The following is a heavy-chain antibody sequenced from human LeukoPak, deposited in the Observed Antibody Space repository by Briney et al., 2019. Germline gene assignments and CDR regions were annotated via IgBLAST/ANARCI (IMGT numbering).Heavy chain of an antibody. D-gene: IGHD6-19*01. CDR1: GGSISSYY. CDR3: ARGDPYSSGWQTILDY. CDR2: IYCSGST. Sequence: KPSETLSLTCTVSGGSISSYYWSWIRQPPGKGLEWIGYIYCSGSTNYNPSLKSRVTISVDTSKNQFSLKLSSVTAADTAVYYCARGDPYSSGWQTILDYWGQGTLVTVSS. V-gene: IGHV4-59*01. J-gene: IGHJ4*02.